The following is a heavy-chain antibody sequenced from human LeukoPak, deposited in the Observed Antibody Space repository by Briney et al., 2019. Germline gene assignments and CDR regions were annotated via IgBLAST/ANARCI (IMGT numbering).Heavy chain of an antibody. Sequence: GGSLRLSCAASGFTFSSYAMNWVRQAPGKGLEWVANIKEDGYEENYVDSVKGRFTVSRDNAKNSLYLQMNSLRVEDTAVYYCARVDCSSTNCYGFYYYGMDVWGQGTTVTVSS. CDR2: IKEDGYEE. CDR3: ARVDCSSTNCYGFYYYGMDV. D-gene: IGHD2-2*01. CDR1: GFTFSSYA. V-gene: IGHV3-7*04. J-gene: IGHJ6*02.